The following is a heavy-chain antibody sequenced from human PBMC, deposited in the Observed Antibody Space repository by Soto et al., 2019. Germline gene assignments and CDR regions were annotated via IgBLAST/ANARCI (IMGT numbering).Heavy chain of an antibody. CDR2: ISSDGNNK. J-gene: IGHJ4*02. Sequence: PGGSLRLSCAASGFTFSSSAMNWVRQAPGKGLEWVAVISSDGNNKYYADSVKGRFTISRDSSKNTLYLQMNSLRPEDTAVYYCTRGLHGDYAFDYWGQGTLVTVS. D-gene: IGHD4-17*01. V-gene: IGHV3-30-3*01. CDR3: TRGLHGDYAFDY. CDR1: GFTFSSSA.